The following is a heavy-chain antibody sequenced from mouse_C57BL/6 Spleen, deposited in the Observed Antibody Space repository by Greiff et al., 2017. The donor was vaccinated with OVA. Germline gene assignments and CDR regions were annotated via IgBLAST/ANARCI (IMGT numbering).Heavy chain of an antibody. J-gene: IGHJ4*01. CDR1: GYSITSGYY. CDR3: ARRPSYYDYERYAMDY. CDR2: ISYDGSN. Sequence: EVQLQESGPGLVKPSQSLSLTCSVTGYSITSGYYWNWIRQFPGNKLEWMGYISYDGSNNYNPSLKNRISITRDTSKNQFFLKLNSVTTEDTATYYCARRPSYYDYERYAMDYWGQGTSVTVSS. V-gene: IGHV3-6*01. D-gene: IGHD2-4*01.